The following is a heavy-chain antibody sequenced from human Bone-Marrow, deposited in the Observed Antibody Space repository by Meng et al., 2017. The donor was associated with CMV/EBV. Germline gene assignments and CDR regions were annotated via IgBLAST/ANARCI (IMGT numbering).Heavy chain of an antibody. Sequence: GESLKISCAASGFTFSSHAMSWVRQAPGKGLEWVAVVTGSGGSKYYADSVKGRFTISRDSSKNTLYVQMNSLRADDTAVYYCARHGFSGATCLGGYWGQGTLVTVSS. CDR2: VTGSGGSK. D-gene: IGHD2-15*01. J-gene: IGHJ4*02. CDR3: ARHGFSGATCLGGY. V-gene: IGHV3-23*01. CDR1: GFTFSSHA.